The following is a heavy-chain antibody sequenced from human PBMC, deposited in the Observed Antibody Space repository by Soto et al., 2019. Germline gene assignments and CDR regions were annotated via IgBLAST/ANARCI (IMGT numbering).Heavy chain of an antibody. Sequence: QVQLQQSGPGLVKPSQTLSLTCAISGDTVSSSSAAWNWIRQSPSRGLEWLGRTYYRSKWYNDYAVSVKSRXXIXPXTSKNQFPLQLNSVTPEDTAVYYCAREGVGGRYFDLWGRGTLVTVSS. J-gene: IGHJ2*01. V-gene: IGHV6-1*01. D-gene: IGHD1-26*01. CDR2: TYYRSKWYN. CDR1: GDTVSSSSAA. CDR3: AREGVGGRYFDL.